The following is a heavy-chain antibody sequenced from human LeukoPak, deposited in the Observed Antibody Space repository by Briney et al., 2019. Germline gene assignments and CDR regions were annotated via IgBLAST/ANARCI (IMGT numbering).Heavy chain of an antibody. CDR1: GYTFTSYA. CDR2: INAGNGNT. J-gene: IGHJ4*02. V-gene: IGHV1-3*01. D-gene: IGHD4-17*01. Sequence: GASVKVSCKASGYTFTSYAMHWVRQAPGQRLEWMGWINAGNGNTKYSQKFQGRVTITRDTSASTAYMELSSLRSEDTAVYYCARDQAGTVTRNFDYWGQGTLVTVSS. CDR3: ARDQAGTVTRNFDY.